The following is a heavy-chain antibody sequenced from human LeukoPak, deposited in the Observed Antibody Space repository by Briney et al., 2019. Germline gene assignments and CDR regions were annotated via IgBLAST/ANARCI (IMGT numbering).Heavy chain of an antibody. CDR3: ATSSGWYRLYYFGY. V-gene: IGHV1-2*02. CDR2: INPNSGGT. Sequence: ASVKVSCKASGYTFTGYHMHWVRQAPGQGLEWMGWINPNSGGTNYAQKFQGRVTMTRDTSISTAYMELSRLRSDDTAVYYCATSSGWYRLYYFGYWGQGTLVTVSS. D-gene: IGHD6-19*01. CDR1: GYTFTGYH. J-gene: IGHJ4*02.